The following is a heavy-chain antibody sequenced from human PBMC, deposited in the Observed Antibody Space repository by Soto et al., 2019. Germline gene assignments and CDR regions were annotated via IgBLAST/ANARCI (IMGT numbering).Heavy chain of an antibody. D-gene: IGHD6-6*01. CDR3: ARVAYSSSSYFDY. CDR2: INPNSGGT. V-gene: IGHV1-2*02. J-gene: IGHJ4*02. CDR1: GYTFTGYY. Sequence: GASVKVSCKASGYTFTGYYMHWVRQAPGQGLEWMGWINPNSGGTNYAQKFQGRVTMTRDTSISTAYMELSSVTAADTAVYYCARVAYSSSSYFDYWGQGTLVTVSS.